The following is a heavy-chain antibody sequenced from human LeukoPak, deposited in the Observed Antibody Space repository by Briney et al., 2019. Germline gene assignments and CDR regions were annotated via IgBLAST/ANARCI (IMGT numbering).Heavy chain of an antibody. CDR2: IYYTGRT. J-gene: IGHJ4*02. CDR1: GGSFSGYY. V-gene: IGHV4-34*11. CDR3: TRVSIHGDSDY. Sequence: SETLSRTCAVYGGSFSGYYWSWIRQSPGKGLEWIGYIYYTGRTKYNPSVQSRVTISVDTSKNQFSLNLRSVTSADTAVYFCTRVSIHGDSDYWGQGTLVTVSS.